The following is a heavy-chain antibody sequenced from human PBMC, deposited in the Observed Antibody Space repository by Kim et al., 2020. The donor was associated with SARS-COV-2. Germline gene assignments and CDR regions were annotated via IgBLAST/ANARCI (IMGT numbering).Heavy chain of an antibody. D-gene: IGHD5-18*01. CDR2: INFGNGNT. CDR1: GYTFTRYA. Sequence: ASVKVSCKASGYTFTRYAMHWVRQAPGQRLEWMGWINFGNGNTKYSQKFQGRVSITRDTSASTVYMELSSLRSEDTAVYYCAREGKMGYGYGYYYYGLDVWGQGTTVTVSS. V-gene: IGHV1-3*01. CDR3: AREGKMGYGYGYYYYGLDV. J-gene: IGHJ6*02.